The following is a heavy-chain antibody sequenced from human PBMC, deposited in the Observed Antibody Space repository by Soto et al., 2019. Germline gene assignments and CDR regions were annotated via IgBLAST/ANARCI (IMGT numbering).Heavy chain of an antibody. V-gene: IGHV3-7*03. CDR2: IKQDGSEK. J-gene: IGHJ5*02. CDR3: ARDRHLDSSSSPYNWFDP. D-gene: IGHD6-13*01. Sequence: WGSLRLSCAASGFTFSSYWMSWVRQAPGKGLEWVANIKQDGSEKYYVDSVKGRFTISRDNAKNSLYLQMNSLRAEDTAVYYCARDRHLDSSSSPYNWFDPWGQGTLVTVSS. CDR1: GFTFSSYW.